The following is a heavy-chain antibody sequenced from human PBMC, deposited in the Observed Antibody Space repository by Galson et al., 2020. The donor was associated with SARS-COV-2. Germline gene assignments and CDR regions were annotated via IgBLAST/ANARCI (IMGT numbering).Heavy chain of an antibody. CDR1: GFTFVTYA. Sequence: GESLKISCAASGFTFVTYAMAWVRQAPGKGLEWVSGISGSGVKTYYADSVKGRFTISRDNSKNTLYLQMNSLRAEDTAVYYCASGLLFGFDYWGQGTLVTVSS. CDR3: ASGLLFGFDY. D-gene: IGHD3-16*01. V-gene: IGHV3-23*01. CDR2: ISGSGVKT. J-gene: IGHJ4*02.